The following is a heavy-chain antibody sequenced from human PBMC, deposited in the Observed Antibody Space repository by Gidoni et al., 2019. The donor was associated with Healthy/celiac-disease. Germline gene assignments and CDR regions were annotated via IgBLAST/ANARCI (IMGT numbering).Heavy chain of an antibody. J-gene: IGHJ4*02. CDR3: ARAAAQYYFDY. V-gene: IGHV3-53*02. CDR2: ISRGGST. CDR1: GFTVSSNY. Sequence: EVQLVETGGGLIQPGGSLRLSCAASGFTVSSNYMSWVRQAPGKGLEWVSVISRGGSTYYADSVKGRFTISRDNSKNTLYLQMHSLRAEDTAVYYCARAAAQYYFDYWGQGTLVTVSS.